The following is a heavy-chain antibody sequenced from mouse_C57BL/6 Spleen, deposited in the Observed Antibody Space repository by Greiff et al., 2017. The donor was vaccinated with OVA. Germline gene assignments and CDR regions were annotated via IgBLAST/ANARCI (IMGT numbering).Heavy chain of an antibody. CDR2: ISSGGDYI. J-gene: IGHJ2*01. V-gene: IGHV5-9-1*02. CDR1: GFTFSSYA. Sequence: EVMLVESGEGLVKPGGSLKLSCAASGFTFSSYAMSWVRQTPEQGLEWVAYISSGGDYIYYADTVKGRFTISRDNAWNTLYLQMSSLKSEDTAMYYCTRGPLRYYFDYWGQGTTLTVSS. D-gene: IGHD1-1*01. CDR3: TRGPLRYYFDY.